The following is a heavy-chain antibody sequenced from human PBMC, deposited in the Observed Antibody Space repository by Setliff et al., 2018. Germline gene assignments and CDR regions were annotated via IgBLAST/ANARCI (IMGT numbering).Heavy chain of an antibody. J-gene: IGHJ3*02. CDR1: GASISSSSYY. Sequence: PSETLSLTCTVSGASISSSSYYWAWIRQPPGKGLEWIGSIYYSGSTYYNPSLKSRVTISVDTSKNQFSLRLSSVTAADTAVYYCARRRLYSSSWFEGAFDIWGQGTMVTVSS. D-gene: IGHD6-13*01. CDR2: IYYSGST. CDR3: ARRRLYSSSWFEGAFDI. V-gene: IGHV4-39*01.